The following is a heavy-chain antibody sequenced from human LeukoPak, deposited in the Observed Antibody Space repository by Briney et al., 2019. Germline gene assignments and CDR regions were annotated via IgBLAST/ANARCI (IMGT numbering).Heavy chain of an antibody. CDR3: ARDRWGQWLVRGFDY. Sequence: GGSLRLSCAASGFTISSYSMNWVRQAPGKGLEWVSSISSSSSYIYYADSVKGRFTISRDNAKNSLYLQMNSLRAEDTAVYYCARDRWGQWLVRGFDYWGQGTLVTVSS. V-gene: IGHV3-21*01. D-gene: IGHD6-19*01. CDR1: GFTISSYS. CDR2: ISSSSSYI. J-gene: IGHJ4*02.